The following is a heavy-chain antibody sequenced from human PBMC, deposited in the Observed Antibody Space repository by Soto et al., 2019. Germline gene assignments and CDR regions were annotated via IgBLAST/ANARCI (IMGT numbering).Heavy chain of an antibody. Sequence: GGSLILSCAASGFTFSTYWMTWVRQAPGKGLEWVANIKQDGSEKYYVDSVKGRFTISRDNAKNSLYLQMNSLRAEDTAVYYCARGRYCISTSCYKDYWGQGTLVTVSS. J-gene: IGHJ4*02. CDR1: GFTFSTYW. CDR2: IKQDGSEK. CDR3: ARGRYCISTSCYKDY. D-gene: IGHD2-2*02. V-gene: IGHV3-7*01.